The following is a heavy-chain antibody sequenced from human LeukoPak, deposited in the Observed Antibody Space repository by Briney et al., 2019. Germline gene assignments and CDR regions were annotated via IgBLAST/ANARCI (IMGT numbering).Heavy chain of an antibody. CDR2: INPNSGAT. J-gene: IGHJ4*02. Sequence: ASVKVSCKASGYTFTKYYVHWLRQAPGQGLEWLGWINPNSGATNYAQKFQGRVTMTRDTSTSTAYMELSGLRSDDTAVYYCAPTAALEYYFDYWGQGTLVTVSS. V-gene: IGHV1-2*02. D-gene: IGHD2-2*01. CDR3: APTAALEYYFDY. CDR1: GYTFTKYY.